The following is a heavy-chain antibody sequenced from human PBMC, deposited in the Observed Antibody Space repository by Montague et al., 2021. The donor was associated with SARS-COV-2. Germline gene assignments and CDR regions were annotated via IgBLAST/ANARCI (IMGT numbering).Heavy chain of an antibody. CDR3: ARRTYDILTGYDYGIDV. J-gene: IGHJ6*02. CDR1: GFSLSTSGMC. Sequence: LVKPTQTLTLTCTFSGFSLSTSGMCVSWIRQPPGKALEWLARIDWDDDKYYSTSLKTRLTISKDTSKNQVVLTMTNMDPVDTATYYCARRTYDILTGYDYGIDVWGQGTTVTVSS. CDR2: IDWDDDK. D-gene: IGHD3-9*01. V-gene: IGHV2-70*11.